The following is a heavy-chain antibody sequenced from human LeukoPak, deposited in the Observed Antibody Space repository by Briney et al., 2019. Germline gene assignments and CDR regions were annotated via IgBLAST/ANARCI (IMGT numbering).Heavy chain of an antibody. CDR1: GFTFSSYG. CDR3: AKIGYCSSTSCYNYFDY. D-gene: IGHD2-2*02. J-gene: IGHJ4*02. Sequence: GGSLRLSCAASGFTFSSYGMHWVRQAPGKGLEWVAFIRYDGSNKYYADSVKGRFTISRDNSKNTLYLQMNSLRAEDTAVYYCAKIGYCSSTSCYNYFDYWGQGTLVTVSS. CDR2: IRYDGSNK. V-gene: IGHV3-30*02.